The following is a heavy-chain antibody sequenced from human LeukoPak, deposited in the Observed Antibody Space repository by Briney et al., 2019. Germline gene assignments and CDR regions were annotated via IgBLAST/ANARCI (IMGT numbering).Heavy chain of an antibody. D-gene: IGHD2/OR15-2a*01. Sequence: GGSLRLSCAASGFTFSSHSMNWVRQAPGKGLEWVSYISSSSSTIYYADSVKGRFTISRDNAKNSLYLQMNSLRAEDTAVYYCASLRLFLHNHDAFDIWGQGTMVTVSS. CDR3: ASLRLFLHNHDAFDI. CDR1: GFTFSSHS. V-gene: IGHV3-48*01. CDR2: ISSSSSTI. J-gene: IGHJ3*02.